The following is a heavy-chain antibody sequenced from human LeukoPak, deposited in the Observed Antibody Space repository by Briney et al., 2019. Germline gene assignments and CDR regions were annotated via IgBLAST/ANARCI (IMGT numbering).Heavy chain of an antibody. CDR2: IYHSGST. CDR1: GGSISSSSW. CDR3: ARSGSGTYYPDY. D-gene: IGHD3-10*01. Sequence: SGTLSLTCAVSGGSISSSSWWIWVRQPPGKGLEWIGEIYHSGSTSYSPSLKSRVIISVDKSKNQFSLKLSSVTAADAAVYYCARSGSGTYYPDYWGQGTLVTVSS. J-gene: IGHJ4*02. V-gene: IGHV4-4*02.